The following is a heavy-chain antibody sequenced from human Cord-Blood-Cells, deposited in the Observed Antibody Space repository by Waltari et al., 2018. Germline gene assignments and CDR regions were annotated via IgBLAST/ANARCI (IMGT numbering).Heavy chain of an antibody. D-gene: IGHD1-26*01. CDR1: GGSISSSSFY. V-gene: IGHV4-39*01. Sequence: QLQLQESGPGLVKPSETLSLTCTVSGGSISSSSFYWGWIRQPPGKGPKWIGSIYYTGSTYYNPSLKSRVTISVDTSNTQFSLKLSSVTAADTAVYYCARRSRSGSYFDYWGQGTLVTVSS. J-gene: IGHJ4*02. CDR2: IYYTGST. CDR3: ARRSRSGSYFDY.